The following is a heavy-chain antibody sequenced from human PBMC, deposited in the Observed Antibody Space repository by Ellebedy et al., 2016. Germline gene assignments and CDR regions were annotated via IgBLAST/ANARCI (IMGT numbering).Heavy chain of an antibody. CDR3: ARSRGYYDSRGDAFDV. CDR2: ITWNSGRI. V-gene: IGHV3-9*01. J-gene: IGHJ3*01. Sequence: GGSLRLXCAASGFTFDDYAMHWVRQAPGKGLEWVSHITWNSGRIGYADSAKGRFTISRDNAKNSLYLQMNSLRREDTALYYCARSRGYYDSRGDAFDVWGQGTMVTVSS. D-gene: IGHD3-22*01. CDR1: GFTFDDYA.